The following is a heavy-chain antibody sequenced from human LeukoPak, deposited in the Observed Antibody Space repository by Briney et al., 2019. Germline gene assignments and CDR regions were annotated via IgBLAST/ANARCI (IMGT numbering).Heavy chain of an antibody. V-gene: IGHV4-39*07. Sequence: SETLSLTCTVSGGSISSSSYYWGWIRQPPGKGLERIGSIYYSGSTNYNPSLKSRVTISVDTSKNQFSLKLSSVTAADTAVYYCARLPYGDHWYFDRWGRGTLVTVSS. CDR3: ARLPYGDHWYFDR. J-gene: IGHJ2*01. D-gene: IGHD4-17*01. CDR1: GGSISSSSYY. CDR2: IYYSGST.